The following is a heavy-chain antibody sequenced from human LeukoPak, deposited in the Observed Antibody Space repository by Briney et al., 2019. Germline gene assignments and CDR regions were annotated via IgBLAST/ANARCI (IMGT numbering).Heavy chain of an antibody. CDR2: IYPNSGGT. D-gene: IGHD2-15*01. Sequence: ASVKVSCKASGYTFTGYYMHWVRQAPGQGLEWMGWIYPNSGGTNYAQKFQGRVTMTRDTSISTAYMELSRLRSDDTAVYYCARNTNEGYCSGGSCYRYYYYMDVWGKGTTVTVSS. J-gene: IGHJ6*03. CDR1: GYTFTGYY. V-gene: IGHV1-2*02. CDR3: ARNTNEGYCSGGSCYRYYYYMDV.